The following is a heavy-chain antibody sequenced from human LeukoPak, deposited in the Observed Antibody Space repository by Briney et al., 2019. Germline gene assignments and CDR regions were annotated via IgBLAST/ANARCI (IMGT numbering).Heavy chain of an antibody. D-gene: IGHD2/OR15-2a*01. Sequence: GGSLRPSCAASGFTFDDYALHWVRHTPGKGLEWVSGITWNSGKIDYADSVKGRFTISRDNAKNSLYLQMNSLRAEDTALYCCAKDIGIRTYYSYGMDVWGQGTTVTVSS. CDR1: GFTFDDYA. V-gene: IGHV3-9*01. CDR3: AKDIGIRTYYSYGMDV. J-gene: IGHJ6*02. CDR2: ITWNSGKI.